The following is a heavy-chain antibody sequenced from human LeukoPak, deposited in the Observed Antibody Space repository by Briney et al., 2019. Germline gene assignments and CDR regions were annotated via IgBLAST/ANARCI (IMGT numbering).Heavy chain of an antibody. Sequence: GGSLRLSCAASGFTFTRYWMHWVRQAPGKGLEWVSAISGSGGSTYYADSVKGRFTISRDNSKNTLYLQMNSLRAEDTAVYYCAKSYDSSGYSAEYFQHWGQGTLVTVSS. J-gene: IGHJ1*01. V-gene: IGHV3-23*01. CDR2: ISGSGGST. CDR1: GFTFTRYW. D-gene: IGHD3-22*01. CDR3: AKSYDSSGYSAEYFQH.